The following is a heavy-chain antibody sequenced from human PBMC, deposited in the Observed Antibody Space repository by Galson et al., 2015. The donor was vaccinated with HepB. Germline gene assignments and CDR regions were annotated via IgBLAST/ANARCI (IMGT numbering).Heavy chain of an antibody. CDR1: GFTFSSYD. Sequence: SLRLSCAASGFTFSSYDMHWVRQATGKGLEWVSAIGTAGDTYYPGSVKGRFTISRENAKNSLYLQMNSLRAGDTAVYYCARGGGTYYDFWSTNYYYYYYMDVWGKGTTVTVSS. CDR2: IGTAGDT. CDR3: ARGGGTYYDFWSTNYYYYYYMDV. V-gene: IGHV3-13*01. D-gene: IGHD3-3*01. J-gene: IGHJ6*03.